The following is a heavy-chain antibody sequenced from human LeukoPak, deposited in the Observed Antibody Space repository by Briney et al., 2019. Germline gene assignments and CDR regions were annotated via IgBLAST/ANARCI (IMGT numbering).Heavy chain of an antibody. CDR2: ISGSGGST. CDR3: AKAGDIVVVPAATWFDP. D-gene: IGHD2-2*01. V-gene: IGHV3-23*01. Sequence: PGGSLRLSCAASGFTFSSYAMSWVRQAPGKGLEWASAISGSGGSTYYADSVKGRFTISRDNSKNTLYLQMNSLRAEDTAVYYCAKAGDIVVVPAATWFDPWGQGTLVTVSS. J-gene: IGHJ5*02. CDR1: GFTFSSYA.